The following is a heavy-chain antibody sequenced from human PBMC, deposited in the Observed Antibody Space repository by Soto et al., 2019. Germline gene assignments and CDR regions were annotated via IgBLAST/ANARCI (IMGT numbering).Heavy chain of an antibody. CDR3: VRGEVDGGMVVVPAAMWFDS. CDR1: GYTFTSYG. J-gene: IGHJ5*01. Sequence: QVQLVQSGAEVKKPGASVKVSCKASGYTFTSYGISWVRQAPGQGLEWMGWISAYNGNTNYAQKLQGRVTMTTDTSTSTAYMELRRLRSDDMGVYCWVRGEVDGGMVVVPAAMWFDSWGQGTLVTVSS. V-gene: IGHV1-18*03. CDR2: ISAYNGNT. D-gene: IGHD2-2*01.